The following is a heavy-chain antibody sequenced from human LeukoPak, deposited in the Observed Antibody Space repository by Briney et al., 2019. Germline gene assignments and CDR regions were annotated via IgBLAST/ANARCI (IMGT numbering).Heavy chain of an antibody. D-gene: IGHD3-10*01. CDR1: GYTFTGYD. Sequence: ASVKVSCEASGYTFTGYDINWVRQAPGQGLEWMGWMNPNSGNTGYAQKFQGRVTMTRNTAMRTAYMELSSLRSEDTAVYYCARVAVVRGVIISLFDYWGQGTLVTVSS. CDR2: MNPNSGNT. V-gene: IGHV1-8*01. J-gene: IGHJ4*02. CDR3: ARVAVVRGVIISLFDY.